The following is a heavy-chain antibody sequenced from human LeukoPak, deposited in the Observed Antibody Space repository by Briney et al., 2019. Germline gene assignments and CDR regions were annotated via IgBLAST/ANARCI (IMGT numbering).Heavy chain of an antibody. V-gene: IGHV3-7*03. Sequence: GGSLRLSCGAWGFTFSGYWVTWARRAPGKGVEGVANINPDGSQKYYVDSVKGGYTISRDNAKNELYLQMNSMRVEETAVYYCAREGGNYGKDVWGRGTTVIVSS. CDR3: AREGGNYGKDV. D-gene: IGHD1-26*01. J-gene: IGHJ6*02. CDR2: INPDGSQK. CDR1: GFTFSGYW.